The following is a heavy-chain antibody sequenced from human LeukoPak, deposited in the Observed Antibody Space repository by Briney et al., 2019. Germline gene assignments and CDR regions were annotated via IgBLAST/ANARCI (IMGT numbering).Heavy chain of an antibody. D-gene: IGHD4-17*01. J-gene: IGHJ4*02. CDR2: INHSGST. Sequence: PSETLSLTCAVYGGSFSDNYWSWIRQSPGKGLEWIGEINHSGSTNYNPSLKSRVTISVDTSKNQFSLNLSSVTAADTAVYYCARLRGAMTPVTSDFDYWGQGTLVTVSS. CDR1: GGSFSDNY. V-gene: IGHV4-34*01. CDR3: ARLRGAMTPVTSDFDY.